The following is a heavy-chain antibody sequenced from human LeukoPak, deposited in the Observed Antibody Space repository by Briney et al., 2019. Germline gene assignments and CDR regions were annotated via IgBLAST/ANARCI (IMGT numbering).Heavy chain of an antibody. CDR1: GFTFRDFA. CDR2: IRSSIYGGTP. Sequence: GRSLRLSCTSSGFTFRDFALSWFRQAPGKGLEWIGFIRSSIYGGTPKSAASVKGRFIFSRDDSKSVAYLRMNSLKTEDTAVYYCSREWGNGNDLRPDYWGQGTLVTVFS. D-gene: IGHD1-1*01. CDR3: SREWGNGNDLRPDY. J-gene: IGHJ4*02. V-gene: IGHV3-49*03.